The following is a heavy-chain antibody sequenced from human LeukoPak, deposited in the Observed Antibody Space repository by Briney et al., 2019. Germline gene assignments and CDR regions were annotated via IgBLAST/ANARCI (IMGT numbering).Heavy chain of an antibody. D-gene: IGHD4-17*01. CDR2: IKDKIDGGTT. CDR1: GFTFSSYA. Sequence: GRSLRLSCAASGFTFSSYAMHWVRQAPGKGLEWVGRIKDKIDGGTTDYAAPVKGRFTISRDDSKNTVCLQMNSLKSEDTALYYCNTDGDYGDYVDSWGQGTLVTVSS. V-gene: IGHV3-15*07. CDR3: NTDGDYGDYVDS. J-gene: IGHJ4*02.